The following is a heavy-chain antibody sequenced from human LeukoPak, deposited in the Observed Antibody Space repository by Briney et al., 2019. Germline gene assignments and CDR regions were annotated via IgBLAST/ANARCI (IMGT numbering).Heavy chain of an antibody. D-gene: IGHD3-22*01. V-gene: IGHV4-61*01. CDR3: ASMFKYDSSGSFDY. CDR2: IYYSGST. CDR1: GGSISSSSYY. Sequence: KSSETLSLTCTVSGGSISSSSYYWSWIRQPPGKGLEWIGYIYYSGSTNYNPSLKSRVTISVDTSKNQFSLKLSSVTAADTAVYYCASMFKYDSSGSFDYWGQGTLVTVSS. J-gene: IGHJ4*02.